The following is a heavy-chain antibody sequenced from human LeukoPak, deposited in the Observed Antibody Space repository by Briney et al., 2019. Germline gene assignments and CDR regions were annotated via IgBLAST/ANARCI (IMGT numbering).Heavy chain of an antibody. Sequence: PGGSLRLSCAASGFTFSSYAMGWVRQAPGKGLEWVSAISGSGGSTYYADSVKGRFTISRDNSKNTLYLQMNSLRAEDTAVYYCAKGFKVVVVPAAIYYYYGMDVWGQGTTVTVSS. J-gene: IGHJ6*02. CDR1: GFTFSSYA. V-gene: IGHV3-23*01. CDR3: AKGFKVVVVPAAIYYYYGMDV. CDR2: ISGSGGST. D-gene: IGHD2-2*01.